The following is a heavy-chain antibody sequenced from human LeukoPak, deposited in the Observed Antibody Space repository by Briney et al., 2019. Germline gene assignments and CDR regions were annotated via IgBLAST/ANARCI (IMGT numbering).Heavy chain of an antibody. D-gene: IGHD2-2*01. V-gene: IGHV3-74*01. CDR2: IYTDDSGT. J-gene: IGHJ4*02. Sequence: GGSLRLSCVASGFTFSGYWMNWVRQAPGKGLMWVPRIYTDDSGTSYAASVKGRFTISRDNAKNTLYLQMASLRGDDTAVYYCATGRSTLDYWGQGTLVSVSS. CDR1: GFTFSGYW. CDR3: ATGRSTLDY.